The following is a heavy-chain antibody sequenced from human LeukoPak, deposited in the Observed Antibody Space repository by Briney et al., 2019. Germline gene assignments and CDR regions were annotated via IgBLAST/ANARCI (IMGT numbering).Heavy chain of an antibody. CDR1: GGSISNYY. D-gene: IGHD2-15*01. CDR2: IYSSETT. CDR3: ARTHCSGGNRYHFDY. J-gene: IGHJ4*02. V-gene: IGHV4-4*07. Sequence: PSETLSLTCTVSGGSISNYYGSWIRQPAGKGLEWIGRIYSSETTDYNPSLQGRAAMSVDTSKNQFSLKLSSVTAADTAVYYCARTHCSGGNRYHFDYWGQGTLVTVSS.